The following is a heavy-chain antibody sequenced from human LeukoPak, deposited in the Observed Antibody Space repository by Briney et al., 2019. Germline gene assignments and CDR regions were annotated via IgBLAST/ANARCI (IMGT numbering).Heavy chain of an antibody. J-gene: IGHJ5*02. CDR2: ISAYNGNT. V-gene: IGHV1-18*01. CDR1: GYTFTSYG. D-gene: IGHD6-19*01. CDR3: ARTYSSGWYWFDP. Sequence: GASVKVSCKASGYTFTSYGTSWVRQAPGQGLEWMGWISAYNGNTNYAQKLQGRVTMTTGTSTSTAYMELRSLRSDDTAVYYCARTYSSGWYWFDPWGQGTLVTVSS.